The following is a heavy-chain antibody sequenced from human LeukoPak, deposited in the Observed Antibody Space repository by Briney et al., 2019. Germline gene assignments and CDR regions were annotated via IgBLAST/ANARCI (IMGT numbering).Heavy chain of an antibody. Sequence: KSSETLSLTCAVSGGSISSSNWWSWVRQPPGKGLEWIGEIYHSGSTNYNPSLKSRVTISVDTSKNQFSLKLSSVTAADTAVYYCARHEYCSSTSCYSSFDYWGQGTLVTVSS. D-gene: IGHD2-2*02. J-gene: IGHJ4*02. CDR3: ARHEYCSSTSCYSSFDY. V-gene: IGHV4-4*02. CDR1: GGSISSSNW. CDR2: IYHSGST.